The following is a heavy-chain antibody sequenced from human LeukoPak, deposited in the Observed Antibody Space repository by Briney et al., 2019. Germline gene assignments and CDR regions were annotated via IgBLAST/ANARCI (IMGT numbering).Heavy chain of an antibody. CDR3: ARGSLGYCDSTSCYTQFDY. J-gene: IGHJ4*02. V-gene: IGHV3-30*04. Sequence: GGSLRLSCAASGFTFSSYAMHWVRQAPGKGLEWVTVISYDGSTKYYADSVRGRITISRDKSKNTLYMQMSSLRAEDTAVYYCARGSLGYCDSTSCYTQFDYWGQGTLVTVPS. CDR2: ISYDGSTK. D-gene: IGHD2-2*02. CDR1: GFTFSSYA.